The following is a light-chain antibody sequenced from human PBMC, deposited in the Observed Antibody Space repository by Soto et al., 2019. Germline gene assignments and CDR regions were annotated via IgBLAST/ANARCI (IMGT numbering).Light chain of an antibody. Sequence: EIVMTQSPATLSVSPGERATLSCRASQSVSSNLAWYQQKPGQAPRLLIYGASARATGIPARFSGSGSGTKFTLTISSLQSEDFAVYYCQKYNNWPPRITFGPGTKVDI. CDR2: GAS. V-gene: IGKV3D-15*01. J-gene: IGKJ3*01. CDR1: QSVSSN. CDR3: QKYNNWPPRIT.